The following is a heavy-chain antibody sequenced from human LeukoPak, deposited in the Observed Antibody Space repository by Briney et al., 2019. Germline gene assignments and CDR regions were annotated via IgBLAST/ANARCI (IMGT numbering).Heavy chain of an antibody. J-gene: IGHJ3*02. D-gene: IGHD3-22*01. V-gene: IGHV3-23*01. CDR3: ASRDYYDSSGYIDAFDI. CDR2: IFPSGGEI. CDR1: GFTFSTFA. Sequence: PGGSLRLSCAASGFTFSTFAMIWVRRPPGKGLEWVSSIFPSGGEIHYADSVRGRFTISRDNSKNTLYLQMNSLRAEDTAVYYCASRDYYDSSGYIDAFDIWGQGTMVTVSS.